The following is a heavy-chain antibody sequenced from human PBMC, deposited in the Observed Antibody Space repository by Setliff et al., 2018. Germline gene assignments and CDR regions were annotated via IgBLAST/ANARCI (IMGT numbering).Heavy chain of an antibody. D-gene: IGHD3-10*01. CDR3: ARDLNRWFGAFAFDI. CDR2: INPNIGDT. CDR1: AYTFSGYY. Sequence: GASVKVSCKTSAYTFSGYYIHWVRQAPGQGLQWMGWINPNIGDTNYAPKFQGRVTMTRDTSINTAYLEVNGLTLDDTAVFYCARDLNRWFGAFAFDIWGPGKIV. J-gene: IGHJ3*02. V-gene: IGHV1-2*02.